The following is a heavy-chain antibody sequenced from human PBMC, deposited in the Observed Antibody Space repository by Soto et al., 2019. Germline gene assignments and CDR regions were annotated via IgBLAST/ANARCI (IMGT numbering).Heavy chain of an antibody. J-gene: IGHJ4*02. CDR3: AKDPTYYDFWSGYQPPDD. CDR2: ISYDGSNK. CDR1: GFTFSSYG. V-gene: IGHV3-30*18. D-gene: IGHD3-3*01. Sequence: GGSLRLSCAASGFTFSSYGMHWVRQAPGKGLEWVAVISYDGSNKYYADSVKGRFTISRDNSKNTLYLQMNSLRAEDTAVYYCAKDPTYYDFWSGYQPPDDWGQGTLVTVSS.